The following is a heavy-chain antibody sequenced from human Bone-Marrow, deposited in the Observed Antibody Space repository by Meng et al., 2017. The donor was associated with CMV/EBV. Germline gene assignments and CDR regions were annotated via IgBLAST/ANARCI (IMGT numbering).Heavy chain of an antibody. CDR2: ISGSGGST. V-gene: IGHV3-23*01. CDR1: GFTFSSYA. Sequence: GESLKISCAASGFTFSSYAMTWVRQAPGKGLEWVSAISGSGGSTYYADSVKGRFAISRDNSKNTLYLQMNSLRAEDTAVYYCAKERYCSSTSCYTWYFQHWGQGTLVTVSS. J-gene: IGHJ1*01. D-gene: IGHD2-2*02. CDR3: AKERYCSSTSCYTWYFQH.